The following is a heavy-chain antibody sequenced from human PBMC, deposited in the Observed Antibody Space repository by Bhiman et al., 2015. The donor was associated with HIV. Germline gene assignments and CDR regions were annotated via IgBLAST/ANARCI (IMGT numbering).Heavy chain of an antibody. CDR1: GFTFSSYS. D-gene: IGHD1-26*01. J-gene: IGHJ4*02. Sequence: EVQLVESGGGLVKPGGSLRLSCAASGFTFSSYSMNWVRQAPGKGLEWVSSISSSSSYIYYADSVKGRFTISRDNAKNSLYLQMNSLRAKDTAVYYCARSGATGLHEDYFDYWGQGTLVTVSS. CDR2: ISSSSSYI. V-gene: IGHV3-21*01. CDR3: ARSGATGLHEDYFDY.